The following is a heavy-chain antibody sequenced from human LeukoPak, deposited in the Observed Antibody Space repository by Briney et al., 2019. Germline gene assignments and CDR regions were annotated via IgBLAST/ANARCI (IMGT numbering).Heavy chain of an antibody. V-gene: IGHV3-23*01. CDR3: VKGLRLFDY. Sequence: GGSLRLSCAASGFTFSSYAMSWVRQAPGKGLEWVSTISGSGDYTYYADSVKGRFTISRDNSKNILYLQMNSLRAEDAAVYYCVKGLRLFDYWGQGTLVTVSS. D-gene: IGHD4-17*01. CDR2: ISGSGDYT. CDR1: GFTFSSYA. J-gene: IGHJ4*02.